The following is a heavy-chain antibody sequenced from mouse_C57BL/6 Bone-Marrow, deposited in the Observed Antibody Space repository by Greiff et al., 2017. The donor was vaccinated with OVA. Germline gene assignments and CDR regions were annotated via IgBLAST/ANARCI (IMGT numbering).Heavy chain of an antibody. Sequence: VKLMESGPELVKPGASVKLSCKASGYTFTSYDINWVKQRPGQGLEWIGWIYPRDGSTKYNEKFKGKATLTVGTSSSTAYMELHSLTSEDSAVYFCARHRKDAMDYWGQGTSVTVSS. D-gene: IGHD2-14*01. CDR3: ARHRKDAMDY. V-gene: IGHV1-85*01. J-gene: IGHJ4*01. CDR1: GYTFTSYD. CDR2: IYPRDGST.